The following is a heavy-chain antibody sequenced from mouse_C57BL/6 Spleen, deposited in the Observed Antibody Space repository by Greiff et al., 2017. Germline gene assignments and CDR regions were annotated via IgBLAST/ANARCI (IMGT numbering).Heavy chain of an antibody. V-gene: IGHV1-61*01. CDR2: IYPSDSET. CDR1: GYTFTSYW. Sequence: QVQLQQSGAELVRPGSSVKLSCKASGYTFTSYWMDWVKQRPGQGLEWIGNIYPSDSETHYNQKFKDKATLTVDKSSSTAYMQLSSLTSEDSAVYYCARGGITTVVDYAMDYWGQGTSVTVSS. CDR3: ARGGITTVVDYAMDY. D-gene: IGHD1-1*01. J-gene: IGHJ4*01.